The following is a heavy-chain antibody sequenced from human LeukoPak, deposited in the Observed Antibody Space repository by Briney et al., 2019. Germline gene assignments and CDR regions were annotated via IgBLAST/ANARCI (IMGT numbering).Heavy chain of an antibody. J-gene: IGHJ4*02. D-gene: IGHD5-12*01. CDR2: INHSGST. CDR3: AREDSGYDQYYFDY. V-gene: IGHV4-34*01. CDR1: GGSFSGYY. Sequence: SETLTLTCAVFGGSFSGYYWSWIRKPPGKGLEWIGEINHSGSTNYNPSLKSRVNISVDTSKNQFSLKLSSVTAADTAVYYCAREDSGYDQYYFDYWGQGTLVTVSS.